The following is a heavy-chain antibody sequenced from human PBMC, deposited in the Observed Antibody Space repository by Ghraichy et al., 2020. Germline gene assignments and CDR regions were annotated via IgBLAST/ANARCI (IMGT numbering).Heavy chain of an antibody. CDR1: GGSFSGYY. V-gene: IGHV4-34*01. D-gene: IGHD3-16*01. Sequence: SQTLSLTCAVYGGSFSGYYWSWIRQPPGKGLEWIGEINHSGSTNYNPSLKSRVTISVDTSKNQFSLKLSSVTAADTAVYYCVRVRNPGEPFDYWGQGTLVTVSS. CDR3: VRVRNPGEPFDY. J-gene: IGHJ4*02. CDR2: INHSGST.